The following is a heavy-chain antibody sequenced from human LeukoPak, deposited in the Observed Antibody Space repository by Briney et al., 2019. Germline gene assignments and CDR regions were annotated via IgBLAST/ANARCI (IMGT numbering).Heavy chain of an antibody. CDR2: IIPIFGTA. CDR3: ASHYYDSRGYYYGFDY. CDR1: GGTFSSYA. J-gene: IGHJ4*02. V-gene: IGHV1-69*13. Sequence: ASVKVSCKASGGTFSSYAISWVRQAPGQGLEWMGGIIPIFGTANYAQKFQGRVTITADESTSTAYMELSSLRSEDTAVYYCASHYYDSRGYYYGFDYWGQATLVTVSP. D-gene: IGHD3-22*01.